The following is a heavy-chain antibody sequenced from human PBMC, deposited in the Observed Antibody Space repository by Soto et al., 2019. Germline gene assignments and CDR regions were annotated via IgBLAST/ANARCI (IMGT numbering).Heavy chain of an antibody. J-gene: IGHJ3*02. CDR3: AKDKNYAYAVGAFDI. CDR1: GFTCSTYA. CDR2: ISGSGGST. D-gene: IGHD2-2*01. V-gene: IGHV3-23*01. Sequence: EVQLLESGGGLVQPGGSLRLSCAASGFTCSTYAMSWVRQAPGKGLEWVSGISGSGGSTYYADSVKGRFTISRDNSKNTPYLEMNSLRAEDTAVYNCAKDKNYAYAVGAFDIWGQGTMVTVSS.